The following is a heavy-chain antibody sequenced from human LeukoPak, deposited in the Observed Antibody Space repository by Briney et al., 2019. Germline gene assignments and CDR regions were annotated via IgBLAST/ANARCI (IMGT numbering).Heavy chain of an antibody. D-gene: IGHD6-13*01. CDR2: INWNSGNI. CDR3: AKASYSSTWYGPPDY. V-gene: IGHV3-9*01. Sequence: GGSLRLSCAASGFTFSSYAMHWVRQAPGKGLEWVSGINWNSGNIDYADSVKGRFTISRDNAKNSLYLQMNSLRAEDTALYYCAKASYSSTWYGPPDYWGQGTLVTVSS. CDR1: GFTFSSYA. J-gene: IGHJ4*02.